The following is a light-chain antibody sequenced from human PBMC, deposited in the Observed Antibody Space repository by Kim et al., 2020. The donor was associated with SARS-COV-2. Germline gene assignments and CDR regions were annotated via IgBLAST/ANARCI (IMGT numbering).Light chain of an antibody. V-gene: IGLV1-44*01. CDR2: NNN. J-gene: IGLJ2*01. CDR3: AAWDDSLKAVI. CDR1: SSHIGKTT. Sequence: GQKVTISCSGSSSHIGKTTVNWYQHFPGTAPHLFISNNNQRPSGVPDRFSGSKSGTSASLAISGLQSEDEADYYCAAWDDSLKAVIFGGGTQLTVL.